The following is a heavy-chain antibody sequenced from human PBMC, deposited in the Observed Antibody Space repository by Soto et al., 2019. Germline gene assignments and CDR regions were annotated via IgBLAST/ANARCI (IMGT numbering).Heavy chain of an antibody. CDR1: GFTFSSYG. CDR3: AKVKSPYVDTAMVTFGTNYYFDY. J-gene: IGHJ4*02. D-gene: IGHD5-18*01. CDR2: ISYDGSNK. Sequence: GGSLRLSCAASGFTFSSYGMHWVRQAPGKGLEWVAVISYDGSNKYYADSVKGRFTISRDNSKNTLYLQMNSLRAEDTAVYYCAKVKSPYVDTAMVTFGTNYYFDYWGQGTLVTVSS. V-gene: IGHV3-30*18.